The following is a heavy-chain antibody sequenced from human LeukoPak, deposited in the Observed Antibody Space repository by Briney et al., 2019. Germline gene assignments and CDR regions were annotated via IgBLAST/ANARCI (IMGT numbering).Heavy chain of an antibody. Sequence: QPGGSLRLSCAASGFTYDDYSMSWVRQAPGKGLEWVSAISGSGGFTYYADSVKGRFTISRDNSTNTLFLQMNSLRAEDTAVYYCAREDSGNYYFDFWGQGTLVTVSS. V-gene: IGHV3-23*01. D-gene: IGHD1-26*01. CDR2: ISGSGGFT. J-gene: IGHJ4*02. CDR3: AREDSGNYYFDF. CDR1: GFTYDDYS.